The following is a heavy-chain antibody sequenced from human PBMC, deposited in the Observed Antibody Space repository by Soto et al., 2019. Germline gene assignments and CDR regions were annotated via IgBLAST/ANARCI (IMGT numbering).Heavy chain of an antibody. CDR3: VRDCSGGSCYYLDN. D-gene: IGHD2-15*01. CDR1: GFTFSTYG. V-gene: IGHV3-33*01. Sequence: QVHLVESGGGAVQPGRSLRLSCAASGFTFSTYGMHWVRQAPGKGLEWVAVTWYDGSNSFYADSVKGRFTISRDNSKRTLYLQMDRLRVEDTAVYYCVRDCSGGSCYYLDNWGQGTLVTVSS. J-gene: IGHJ4*02. CDR2: TWYDGSNS.